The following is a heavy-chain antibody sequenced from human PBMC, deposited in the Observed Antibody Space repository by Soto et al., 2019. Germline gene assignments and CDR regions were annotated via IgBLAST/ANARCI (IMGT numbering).Heavy chain of an antibody. J-gene: IGHJ4*02. CDR1: GFTFSSYS. V-gene: IGHV3-48*01. CDR2: ISSSSNTI. D-gene: IGHD4-17*01. CDR3: ARDRYGDKGRLSGY. Sequence: GGSLRLSCAASGFTFSSYSMNWVRQAPGKGLEWVSYISSSSNTIYYADSVKGRFTISRDNAKNSLYLQMNSLRAEDTAVYYCARDRYGDKGRLSGYWGQGTLVTVSS.